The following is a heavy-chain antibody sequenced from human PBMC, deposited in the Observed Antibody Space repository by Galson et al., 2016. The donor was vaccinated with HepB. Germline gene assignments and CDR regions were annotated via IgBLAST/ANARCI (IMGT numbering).Heavy chain of an antibody. CDR1: GFSFSTSG. D-gene: IGHD3-3*01. Sequence: SLRLSCAASGFSFSTSGMSWVRQTPGRGLEWVSGITSSGGTTHYADSVKGRFTISRDISKNTLYLQMNSLRAEDTAVYYCAREKGYYDFSSGYPDYWGQGTLVTVSS. CDR3: AREKGYYDFSSGYPDY. V-gene: IGHV3-23*01. CDR2: ITSSGGTT. J-gene: IGHJ4*02.